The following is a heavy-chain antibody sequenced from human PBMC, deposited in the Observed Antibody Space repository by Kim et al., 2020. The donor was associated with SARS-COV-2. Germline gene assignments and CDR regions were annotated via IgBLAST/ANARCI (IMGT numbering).Heavy chain of an antibody. J-gene: IGHJ4*02. CDR3: AKGYNWNDVYFDY. D-gene: IGHD1-20*01. Sequence: GYADSVKGRFTISRDNAKNSLYLQMNSLRAEDTALYYCAKGYNWNDVYFDYWGQGTLVTVSS. V-gene: IGHV3-9*01.